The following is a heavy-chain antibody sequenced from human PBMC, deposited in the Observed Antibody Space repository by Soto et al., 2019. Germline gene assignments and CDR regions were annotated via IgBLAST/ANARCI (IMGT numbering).Heavy chain of an antibody. D-gene: IGHD1-20*01. CDR1: GFTFSSFV. V-gene: IGHV3-23*01. CDR2: ISPGADVS. CDR3: VRRAITATTKWGAFDV. J-gene: IGHJ3*01. Sequence: VPLLESGGGLVQPGGSLRLSCAASGFTFSSFVMNWVRQAPGKGLEWVSTISPGADVSHYTDSVKGRFTISRYNSRRTLHLQMDSLRVEDAAVYFCVRRAITATTKWGAFDVWGQGTAVTVSS.